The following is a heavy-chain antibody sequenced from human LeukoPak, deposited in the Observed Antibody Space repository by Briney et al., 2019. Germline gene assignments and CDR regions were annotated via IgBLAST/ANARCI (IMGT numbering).Heavy chain of an antibody. V-gene: IGHV3-21*01. D-gene: IGHD6-19*01. CDR2: ISSSSSYI. CDR1: GFTFSSYS. CDR3: ARDQLAVAGNDY. J-gene: IGHJ4*02. Sequence: GGSLRLSCAASGFTFSSYSMNWVRQAPGKGLEWVSSISSSSSYIYYADSVKGRFTISRDNAKNSLYLQMNSLRAEDTAVYYCARDQLAVAGNDYWGQGTLVTVSS.